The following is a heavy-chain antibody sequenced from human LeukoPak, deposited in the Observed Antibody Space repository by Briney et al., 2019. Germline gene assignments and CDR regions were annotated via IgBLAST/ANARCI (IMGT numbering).Heavy chain of an antibody. CDR1: GYTFSGYY. CDR3: ARDSDGPYGDYLDDAFDI. J-gene: IGHJ3*02. D-gene: IGHD4-17*01. V-gene: IGHV1-2*02. Sequence: ASETLSCTASGYTFSGYYIHWDRQAPRQGPEWRGWINANSGGTNYAQKFPGRVTMTRDTSISTAYMELSRLRSDDTAVYYCARDSDGPYGDYLDDAFDIWGQGTMVTVSS. CDR2: INANSGGT.